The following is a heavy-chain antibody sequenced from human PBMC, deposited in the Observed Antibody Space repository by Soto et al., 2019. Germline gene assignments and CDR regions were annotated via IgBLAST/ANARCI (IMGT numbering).Heavy chain of an antibody. CDR3: ATDSYYYYGMDV. V-gene: IGHV3-30-3*01. J-gene: IGHJ6*02. CDR1: GFTFSSYA. Sequence: QVQLVESGGGVVQPGRSLRLSCAASGFTFSSYAMHWVRQAPGKGLEWVAVISYDGSNKYYADSVKGRFTISRDNSKNTLYLQMNSLRAEDTAVYYCATDSYYYYGMDVWGQGTTVTVSS. CDR2: ISYDGSNK.